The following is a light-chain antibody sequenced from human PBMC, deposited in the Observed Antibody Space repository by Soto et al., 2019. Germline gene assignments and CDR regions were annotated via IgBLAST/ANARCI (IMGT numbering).Light chain of an antibody. CDR2: TTY. Sequence: DIQMTQFPSSVSASVGDRVTITCRASQDINNWLAWYQQKPGKAPKVLIYTTYNLQSGVPSRFSRSTSGTDFTLIINSLQPEDFATYYCQQANSVPLTFGGGTKVEIK. J-gene: IGKJ4*01. V-gene: IGKV1D-12*01. CDR1: QDINNW. CDR3: QQANSVPLT.